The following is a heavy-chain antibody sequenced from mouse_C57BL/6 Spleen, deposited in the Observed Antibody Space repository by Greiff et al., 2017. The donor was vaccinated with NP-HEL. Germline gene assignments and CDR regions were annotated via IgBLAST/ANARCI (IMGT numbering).Heavy chain of an antibody. D-gene: IGHD1-1*01. CDR2: TNPTNGRT. CDR3: ARIKKIVATYFDY. V-gene: IGHV1S81*02. Sequence: QVQLQQPGAELVKAGASVKMSCKASGYTFTSYWMHWVKQRLGQGLEWFAETNPTNGRTYYNKKFKSKATLTVDKCSSTAYMLLSGPTFEDSAVYYCARIKKIVATYFDYWGQGTTLTVSS. CDR1: GYTFTSYW. J-gene: IGHJ2*01.